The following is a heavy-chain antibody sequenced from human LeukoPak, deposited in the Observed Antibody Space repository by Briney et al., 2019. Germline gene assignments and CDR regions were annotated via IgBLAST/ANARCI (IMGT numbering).Heavy chain of an antibody. J-gene: IGHJ3*02. D-gene: IGHD2-21*02. CDR3: AKDKSVVTATHDAFDI. Sequence: GGSLRLSCAASGFTFSDCYMSWIRQAPGKGLEWVSYISSSGSTIYYADSVKGRFTISRDNAKNSLYLQMNSLRAEDTAVYYCAKDKSVVTATHDAFDIWGQGTMVTVSS. V-gene: IGHV3-11*04. CDR2: ISSSGSTI. CDR1: GFTFSDCY.